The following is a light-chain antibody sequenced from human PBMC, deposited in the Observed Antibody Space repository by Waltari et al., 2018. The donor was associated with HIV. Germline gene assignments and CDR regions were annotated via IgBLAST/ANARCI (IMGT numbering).Light chain of an antibody. CDR2: EVN. CDR1: NNDIGSHDY. Sequence: QSALTQPASVSGSPGQSVPIFCTGTNNDIGSHDYVSWYRVVPDKAPNLLIFEVNRRPSGISHRFSGSKSGYTASLMSFGLQPEDEADYFCSSVVNGGTYVFGSGTKV. J-gene: IGLJ1*01. CDR3: SSVVNGGTYV. V-gene: IGLV2-23*02.